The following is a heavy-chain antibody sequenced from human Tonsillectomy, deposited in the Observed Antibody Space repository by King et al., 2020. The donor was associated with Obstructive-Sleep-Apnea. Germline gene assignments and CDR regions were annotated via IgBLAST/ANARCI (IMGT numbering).Heavy chain of an antibody. D-gene: IGHD6-19*01. Sequence: VQLVESGGGVVQPGRSLRLSCAASGFTFSGYGMHWVRQAPGKGLEWVAVISYDGNNKYYADSVKGRFTISRDNSKNTLYLQMNSLRAEDTAVYHCATDVFVSGWYNRAFDIWGQGTMVTVSS. V-gene: IGHV3-30*03. J-gene: IGHJ3*02. CDR1: GFTFSGYG. CDR3: ATDVFVSGWYNRAFDI. CDR2: ISYDGNNK.